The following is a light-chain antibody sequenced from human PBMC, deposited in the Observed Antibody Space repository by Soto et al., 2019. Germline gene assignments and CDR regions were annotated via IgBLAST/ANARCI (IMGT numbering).Light chain of an antibody. Sequence: EIVLTQSPGTLSLSPGERATLSCRASQSVSSGFLAWYQQKPGQAPRLLIYGASSRATGIPDRFSGSGSGTDFTLAISRLEPEDFAVYYCQQYGRSPWTFGQGTKLEIK. CDR2: GAS. V-gene: IGKV3-20*01. CDR3: QQYGRSPWT. J-gene: IGKJ1*01. CDR1: QSVSSGF.